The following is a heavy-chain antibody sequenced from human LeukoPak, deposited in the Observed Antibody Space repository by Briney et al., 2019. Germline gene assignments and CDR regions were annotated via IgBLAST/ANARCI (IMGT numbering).Heavy chain of an antibody. Sequence: SETLTLICTVSGGPISTYQWSWIRQPPGKGLDWIGYIYYPGSTNYNPSLRSRVTISLDTSKNQFSLRVNSVTAADTAVYYCARRTTVTPKWFDPRGQGTLVTVSS. CDR3: ARRTTVTPKWFDP. V-gene: IGHV4-59*08. J-gene: IGHJ5*02. D-gene: IGHD4-17*01. CDR2: IYYPGST. CDR1: GGPISTYQ.